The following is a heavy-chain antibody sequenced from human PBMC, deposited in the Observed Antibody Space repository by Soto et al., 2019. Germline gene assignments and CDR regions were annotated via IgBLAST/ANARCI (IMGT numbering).Heavy chain of an antibody. CDR3: ARRGYDILTGYFIPITFDY. CDR2: ISAYNGNT. V-gene: IGHV1-18*01. J-gene: IGHJ4*02. CDR1: GYTFTSYG. D-gene: IGHD3-9*01. Sequence: ASVKVSCKASGYTFTSYGISWVRQAPGQGLEWMGWISAYNGNTNYAQKLQGRVTMTTDTSTSTAYMELRSLRSDDTAVYYCARRGYDILTGYFIPITFDYWGQGTLVTVSS.